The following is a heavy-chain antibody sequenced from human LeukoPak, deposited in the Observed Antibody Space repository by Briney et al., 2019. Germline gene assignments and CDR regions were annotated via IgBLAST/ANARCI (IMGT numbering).Heavy chain of an antibody. J-gene: IGHJ4*02. Sequence: GGSLRLSWAASGFTFSSYSMNWVRQAPGKGLEWVSSISSSSSYIYYADSVKGRFTISRDNAKNSLYLQMNSLRAEDTAVYYCARVGSDWALDYWGQGTLVTVSS. V-gene: IGHV3-21*01. CDR3: ARVGSDWALDY. CDR1: GFTFSSYS. D-gene: IGHD6-19*01. CDR2: ISSSSSYI.